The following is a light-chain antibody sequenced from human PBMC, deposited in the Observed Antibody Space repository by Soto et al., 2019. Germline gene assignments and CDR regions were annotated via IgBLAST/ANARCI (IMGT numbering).Light chain of an antibody. CDR1: SSDVGGYNY. V-gene: IGLV2-14*01. J-gene: IGLJ3*02. CDR3: SSYTSSSTRV. Sequence: QSALTQPASVSGSPGQSITISCTGTSSDVGGYNYVSWYQQHPDKAPKLMIYEVSNRPSRVSNRFSGSKSGNTASLTISGLQAEDEADSYCSSYTSSSTRVFGGGTQLTVL. CDR2: EVS.